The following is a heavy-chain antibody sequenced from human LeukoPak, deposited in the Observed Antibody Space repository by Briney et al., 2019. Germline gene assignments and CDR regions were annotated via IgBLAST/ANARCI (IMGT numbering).Heavy chain of an antibody. J-gene: IGHJ4*02. CDR3: PRSLGVQLWSSYFDY. CDR2: IYNTGST. Sequence: SETLSLTCSVSGGSIGSYYWSWIRQPAGKGLEWIGRIYNTGSTSYNPSLKSRVTMSVDTSKDQFSLKLSSVTAADPAVYSCPRSLGVQLWSSYFDYWGQGTQVTVSS. D-gene: IGHD5-18*01. CDR1: GGSIGSYY. V-gene: IGHV4-4*07.